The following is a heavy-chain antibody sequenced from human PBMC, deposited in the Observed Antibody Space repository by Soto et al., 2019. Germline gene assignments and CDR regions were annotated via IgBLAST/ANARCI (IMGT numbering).Heavy chain of an antibody. D-gene: IGHD6-19*01. J-gene: IGHJ4*02. V-gene: IGHV1-18*01. CDR3: ARAASSGWNDY. CDR2: ITAYSGNT. CDR1: GYTFTSYG. Sequence: EASVKVSCKASGYTFTSYGICWVRQAPGQGLEWMGWITAYSGNTNYAQKFQGRITVTTDTSTSTAYMELRSLRSDDTAVYYCARAASSGWNDYWGQGTPVTVSS.